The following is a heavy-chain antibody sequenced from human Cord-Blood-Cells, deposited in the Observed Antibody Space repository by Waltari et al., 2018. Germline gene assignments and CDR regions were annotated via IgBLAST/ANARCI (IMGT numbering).Heavy chain of an antibody. CDR1: GYTFTGYY. D-gene: IGHD7-27*01. CDR2: INPNSGGT. V-gene: IGHV1-2*02. Sequence: QVQLVQSGAEVKKPGASVKVSCKASGYTFTGYYMHWVRQAPGQGLEWMGWINPNSGGTNDAQKFQGRVTMTRDTSISTAYMELSRLRSDDTAVYYCARKVFLTGDAFDIWGQGTMVTVSS. CDR3: ARKVFLTGDAFDI. J-gene: IGHJ3*02.